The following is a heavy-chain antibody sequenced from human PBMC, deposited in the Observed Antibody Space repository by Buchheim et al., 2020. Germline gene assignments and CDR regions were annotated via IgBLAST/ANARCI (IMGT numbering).Heavy chain of an antibody. J-gene: IGHJ4*02. CDR1: GFIFDDYA. D-gene: IGHD1-14*01. CDR3: ARDLLGVILGNQKAKSI. Sequence: EVQLLESGGGLIQPGGSLTLSCAASGFIFDDYAMAWVRQAAGKGLEWVAGTTFSGGITEYADSVKGRFTISRDNAKNSLYLQMNSLRDEDTAVYYCARDLLGVILGNQKAKSIWGQGTL. V-gene: IGHV3-23*01. CDR2: TTFSGGIT.